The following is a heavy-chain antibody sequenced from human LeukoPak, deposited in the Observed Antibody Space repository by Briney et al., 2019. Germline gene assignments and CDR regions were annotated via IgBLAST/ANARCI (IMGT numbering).Heavy chain of an antibody. J-gene: IGHJ4*02. V-gene: IGHV1-18*01. Sequence: ASVKVSCKASGYTFTSYGISWVRQAPGQGLEWMGWISAYNGNTNYAQKLQGRVTMTTDTSTSIAYMELRSLRPDDTAVYYCARKCSSTNCFDYWGQGTLVTVSS. CDR3: ARKCSSTNCFDY. CDR2: ISAYNGNT. D-gene: IGHD2-2*01. CDR1: GYTFTSYG.